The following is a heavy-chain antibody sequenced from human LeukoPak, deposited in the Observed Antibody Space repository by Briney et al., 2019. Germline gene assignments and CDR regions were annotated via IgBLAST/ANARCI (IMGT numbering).Heavy chain of an antibody. CDR3: ARGGRMTTVTN. CDR1: GGSFSGYY. J-gene: IGHJ4*02. D-gene: IGHD4-17*01. V-gene: IGHV4-34*01. Sequence: PSETLSLTCAVYGGSFSGYYWSWIRQPPGKGLEWIGEINHSGSTNYNPSLKSRVTISVDTSKNQFSLKLSSVTAADTAVYYCARGGRMTTVTNWGQGTLVTVSS. CDR2: INHSGST.